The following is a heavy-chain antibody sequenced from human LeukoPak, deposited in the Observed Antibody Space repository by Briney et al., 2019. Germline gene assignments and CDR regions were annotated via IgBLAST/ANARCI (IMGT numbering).Heavy chain of an antibody. CDR3: AGEYSSAAGF. D-gene: IGHD6-19*01. Sequence: SETLSLTCTVSGGSISSSSYHWGWIRQPPGKGLEWIGSIFYSGTTHYNPSLKSRVTISIDTSKNQFSLKLSSVTAADTAVYYCAGEYSSAAGFWGQGTLVTVSS. CDR2: IFYSGTT. CDR1: GGSISSSSYH. J-gene: IGHJ1*01. V-gene: IGHV4-39*02.